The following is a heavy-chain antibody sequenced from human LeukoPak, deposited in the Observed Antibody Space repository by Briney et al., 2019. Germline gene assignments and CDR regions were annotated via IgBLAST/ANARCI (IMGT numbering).Heavy chain of an antibody. V-gene: IGHV3-7*05. CDR2: IRGDGSAK. Sequence: GGSLRLSCVASGFTFNNYLMNWVRQAPGRGLEWVAIIRGDGSAKNYLDSVKGRFTISRENTKNSLYLQMDNLRAEDTAVYYCATDRREEQSNFDRNRFAYWGQGTLVTVSS. J-gene: IGHJ4*02. D-gene: IGHD1/OR15-1a*01. CDR3: ATDRREEQSNFDRNRFAY. CDR1: GFTFNNYL.